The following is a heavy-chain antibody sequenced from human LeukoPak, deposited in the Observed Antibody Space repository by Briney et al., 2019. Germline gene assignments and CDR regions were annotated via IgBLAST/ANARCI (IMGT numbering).Heavy chain of an antibody. J-gene: IGHJ6*02. D-gene: IGHD3-22*01. V-gene: IGHV1-69*04. CDR1: GGTFSSYA. CDR2: IIPIFGIA. CDR3: ARDLSSSGYYYGMDV. Sequence: ASVKVSCKASGGTFSSYAISWVRQAPGQGLEWMGRIIPIFGIANYAQKFQGRVTITADKSTSTAYMELSSLRTEDTAVYYCARDLSSSGYYYGMDVWRQGTTVSVSS.